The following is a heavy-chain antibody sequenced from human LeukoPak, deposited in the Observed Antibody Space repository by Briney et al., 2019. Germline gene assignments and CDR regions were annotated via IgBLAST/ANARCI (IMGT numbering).Heavy chain of an antibody. CDR1: GFTFSSYS. Sequence: GGSLRLSCAASGFTFSSYSMNWVRQPPGKGLEWVSYISSSSSTIYYADSVKGRFTISRDNAKNSLYLQMNSLRAEDTAVYYCARGGLFYYYYYYMDVWGKGTTVTVSS. CDR2: ISSSSSTI. J-gene: IGHJ6*03. CDR3: ARGGLFYYYYYYMDV. V-gene: IGHV3-48*01. D-gene: IGHD4/OR15-4a*01.